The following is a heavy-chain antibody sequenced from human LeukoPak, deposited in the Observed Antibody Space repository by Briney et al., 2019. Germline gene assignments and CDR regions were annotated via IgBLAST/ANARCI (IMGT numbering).Heavy chain of an antibody. D-gene: IGHD4-17*01. CDR2: IYYSGGT. Sequence: SETLSLTCTVSGDSMKNFYWSWIRQPPGKGLEWIGYIYYSGGTNSNPSLNSRVTISVDTSKNQFSLKLASVTAADTAIYYRARGDYGDFVYWGQGALVTVSS. V-gene: IGHV4-59*01. CDR1: GDSMKNFY. CDR3: ARGDYGDFVY. J-gene: IGHJ4*02.